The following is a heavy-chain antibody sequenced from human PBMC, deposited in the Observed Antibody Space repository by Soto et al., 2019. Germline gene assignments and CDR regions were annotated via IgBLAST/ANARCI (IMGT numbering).Heavy chain of an antibody. J-gene: IGHJ6*03. D-gene: IGHD1-7*01. Sequence: EVQLVESGGGLVQPGGSLRLSCAASGFTFSSYDMHWVRQATGKGLEWVSAIGTAGDTYYPGSVKGRFTISRENAKNSLYLQMNSLRAGDTAVYYCARGSGGTTDYYYYRDVWGKGTTVTVSS. V-gene: IGHV3-13*01. CDR2: IGTAGDT. CDR3: ARGSGGTTDYYYYRDV. CDR1: GFTFSSYD.